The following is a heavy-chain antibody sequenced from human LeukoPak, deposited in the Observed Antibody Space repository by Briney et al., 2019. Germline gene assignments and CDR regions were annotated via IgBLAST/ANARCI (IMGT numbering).Heavy chain of an antibody. CDR3: ASTSPKYYYESSGYSSLFDN. J-gene: IGHJ4*02. CDR1: AGSISSDSYY. CDR2: IYYSGNT. Sequence: SETLSLTCSVSAGSISSDSYYWGWIRQPPGKGLEWIGTIYYSGNTYYNPSLKSRLTISVDTSKNQFSLKLRSVTAADTALYYCASTSPKYYYESSGYSSLFDNWGQGTLVTVSS. D-gene: IGHD3-22*01. V-gene: IGHV4-39*07.